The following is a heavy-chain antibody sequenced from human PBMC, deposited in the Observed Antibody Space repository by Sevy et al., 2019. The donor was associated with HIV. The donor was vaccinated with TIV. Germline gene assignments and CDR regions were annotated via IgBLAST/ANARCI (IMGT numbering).Heavy chain of an antibody. CDR2: IKSKTDGGTT. CDR3: TTKHGFWSGYYYFDY. J-gene: IGHJ4*02. D-gene: IGHD3-3*01. CDR1: GLTFNNAW. V-gene: IGHV3-15*01. Sequence: GGSLRLSCAASGLTFNNAWMTWVRQAPGMGLEWVGRIKSKTDGGTTDYAAPVKSRFTISRDDSNNTLYLQMNSLKTEDTAVYYCTTKHGFWSGYYYFDYWGQGTLVTVSS.